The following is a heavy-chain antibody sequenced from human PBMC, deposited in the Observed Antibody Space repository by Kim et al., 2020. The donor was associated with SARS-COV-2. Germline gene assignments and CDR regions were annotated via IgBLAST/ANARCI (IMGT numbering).Heavy chain of an antibody. V-gene: IGHV4-59*13. J-gene: IGHJ4*02. CDR2: IYYSGST. CDR3: ARDLGAAAGVTD. D-gene: IGHD6-13*01. CDR1: GGSISSYY. Sequence: SETLSLTCTVSGGSISSYYWSWIRQPPGKGLEWIGYIYYSGSTNYNPSLKSRVTISVDTSKNQFSLKLSSVTAADTAVYYCARDLGAAAGVTDWGQGTLVTVSS.